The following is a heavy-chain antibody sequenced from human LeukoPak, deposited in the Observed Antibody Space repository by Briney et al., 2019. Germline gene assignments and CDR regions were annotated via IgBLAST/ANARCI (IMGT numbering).Heavy chain of an antibody. CDR1: GGSISSYY. Sequence: SETLSLTCTVSGGSISSYYWSWIRQPPGKGLEWIGYIYYSGSTNYNPSLKSRVTISVDTSKNQFSLKLSSVTAADTAVYYCARIPVVVPAATYGIDVWGQGTTVTVSS. CDR2: IYYSGST. J-gene: IGHJ6*02. CDR3: ARIPVVVPAATYGIDV. D-gene: IGHD2-2*01. V-gene: IGHV4-59*01.